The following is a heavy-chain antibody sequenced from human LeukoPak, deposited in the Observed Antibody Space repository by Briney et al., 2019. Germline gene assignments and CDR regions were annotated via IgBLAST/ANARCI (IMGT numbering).Heavy chain of an antibody. V-gene: IGHV3-53*01. D-gene: IGHD3-3*01. Sequence: GGSLRLSCAASGFTVSINYISWVRQAPGEGLEWVSVIYSGGSTYYADALKGRFTISRDNSKNTLYLQMNSLRDEDTAVYYCATAGSRVLEWFPPDYWGQGTLVTVSS. CDR2: IYSGGST. CDR1: GFTVSINY. CDR3: ATAGSRVLEWFPPDY. J-gene: IGHJ4*02.